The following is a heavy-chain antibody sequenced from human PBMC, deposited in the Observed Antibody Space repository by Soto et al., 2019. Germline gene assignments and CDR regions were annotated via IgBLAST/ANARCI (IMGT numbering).Heavy chain of an antibody. CDR1: GGTFSTYT. D-gene: IGHD1-26*01. V-gene: IGHV1-69*04. Sequence: ASVKVSCKTSGGTFSTYTITWVRQAPGQGLEWMGRIIPLLGVPNNAQKFQGRVTITADKSTSTAYMELRSLRSDDTAVYYCARDAAVGLFDYCGQGTPVTVSS. J-gene: IGHJ4*02. CDR2: IIPLLGVP. CDR3: ARDAAVGLFDY.